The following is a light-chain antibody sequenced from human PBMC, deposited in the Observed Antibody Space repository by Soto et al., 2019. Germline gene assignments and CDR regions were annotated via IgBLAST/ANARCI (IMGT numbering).Light chain of an antibody. CDR1: QSVSSY. J-gene: IGKJ2*01. CDR3: LQRSTWYT. Sequence: EIVLTQSPATLSLSPGERATLSCRASQSVSSYLAWYQQKPGQAPRLVIYDVSSRATGVPPRFSGSGSGTDFTLLISSHELEDFAFYFCLQRSTWYTFGHWTKLEIK. V-gene: IGKV3-11*01. CDR2: DVS.